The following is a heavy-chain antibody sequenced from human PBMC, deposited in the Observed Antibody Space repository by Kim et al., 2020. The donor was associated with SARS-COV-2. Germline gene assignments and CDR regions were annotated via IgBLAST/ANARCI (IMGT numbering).Heavy chain of an antibody. CDR3: ASPTSDYYGSGSPIDD. D-gene: IGHD3-10*01. Sequence: RKSRVTISVDTSKNQFSLKLSSVTAADTAVYYCASPTSDYYGSGSPIDDWGQGTLVTVSS. J-gene: IGHJ4*02. V-gene: IGHV4-39*01.